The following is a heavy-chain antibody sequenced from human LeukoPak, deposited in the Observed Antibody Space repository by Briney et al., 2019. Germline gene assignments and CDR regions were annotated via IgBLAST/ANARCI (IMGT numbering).Heavy chain of an antibody. CDR1: GGTFSSYA. J-gene: IGHJ5*02. CDR2: IIPIFGTA. V-gene: IGHV1-69*13. CDR3: ARGVVPAAIGRFDP. Sequence: ASVKVSCKASGGTFSSYAISWVRQAPGQGLEWMGGIIPIFGTANYAQKFQGRVTITADESTSTAYMELSSLRSEDTAVYYCARGVVPAAIGRFDPWGQGTLATVSS. D-gene: IGHD2-2*01.